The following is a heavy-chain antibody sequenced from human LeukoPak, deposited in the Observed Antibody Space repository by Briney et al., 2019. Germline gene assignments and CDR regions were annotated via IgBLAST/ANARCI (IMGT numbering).Heavy chain of an antibody. V-gene: IGHV3-49*04. CDR1: GFTFGDYA. CDR3: IGWLQIAAAGTADY. D-gene: IGHD6-13*01. Sequence: PGGSLRLSCTASGFTFGDYAMSWVRQAPGEGLEWVGFIRSKAYGGTTEYAASVKGRFTISRDDSKSIAYLQMNSLKTEDTAVYYCIGWLQIAAAGTADYWGQGTLVTVSS. CDR2: IRSKAYGGTT. J-gene: IGHJ4*02.